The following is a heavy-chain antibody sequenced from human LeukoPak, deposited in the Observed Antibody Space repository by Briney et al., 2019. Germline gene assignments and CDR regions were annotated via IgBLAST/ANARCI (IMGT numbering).Heavy chain of an antibody. Sequence: PSETLSLTCTVSGGSISSSSYYWGWIRQPPGKGLEWIGSIYYSGSTYYNPSLKSRVTISVDTSKNQFSLKLSSVTAADTAVYYCARAGPPYDILTDGGWFDPWGQGTLVTVSS. V-gene: IGHV4-39*01. CDR1: GGSISSSSYY. CDR3: ARAGPPYDILTDGGWFDP. J-gene: IGHJ5*02. D-gene: IGHD3-9*01. CDR2: IYYSGST.